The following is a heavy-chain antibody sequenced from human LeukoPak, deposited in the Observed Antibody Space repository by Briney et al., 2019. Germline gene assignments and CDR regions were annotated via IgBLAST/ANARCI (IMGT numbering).Heavy chain of an antibody. V-gene: IGHV4-30-2*01. J-gene: IGHJ4*02. CDR2: IYHSGST. CDR3: ARVMAAPPYYFDY. CDR1: GGSISSDGYS. Sequence: PSETLSLTCTVSGGSISSDGYSWNWIRQPPGKGLEWIGYIYHSGSTYYNPSLKSRVTISVDRSKNQFSLKLSSVTAADTAVYYCARVMAAPPYYFDYWGQGTLVTVSS. D-gene: IGHD6-13*01.